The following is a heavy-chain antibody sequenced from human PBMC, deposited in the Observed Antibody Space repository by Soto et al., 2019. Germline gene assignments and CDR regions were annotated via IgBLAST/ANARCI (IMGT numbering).Heavy chain of an antibody. J-gene: IGHJ4*02. CDR2: IYPDSGGT. CDR3: RVTGVSEVDY. V-gene: IGHV1-2*02. D-gene: IGHD2-8*01. CDR1: GYTFSGFY. Sequence: AAVKVSCKTSGYTFSGFYIHWVRQAPGQGLESMGWIYPDSGGTDYAQKFQGRVTMTRDTSISTAYMELSRPRSGEKAVYYCRVTGVSEVDYWGQGTLVNV.